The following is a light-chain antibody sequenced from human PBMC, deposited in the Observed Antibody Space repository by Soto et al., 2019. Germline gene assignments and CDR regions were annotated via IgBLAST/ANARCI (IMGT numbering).Light chain of an antibody. CDR1: SSDVGSYNL. CDR2: EVS. CDR3: CSYAGSSTRLYV. J-gene: IGLJ1*01. Sequence: QSALTQPASVPGSPGQSITISCTGTSSDVGSYNLVSWYQQHPGKAPKLMIYEVSKRPSGVSNRFSGSKSGNTASLTISGLQAEDEADYYCCSYAGSSTRLYVFGTGTKVTVL. V-gene: IGLV2-23*02.